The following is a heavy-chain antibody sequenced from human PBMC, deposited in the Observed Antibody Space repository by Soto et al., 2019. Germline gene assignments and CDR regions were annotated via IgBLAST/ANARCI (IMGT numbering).Heavy chain of an antibody. CDR1: GFTFSGSW. CDR3: ARGIFGSGTANDY. D-gene: IGHD3-10*01. V-gene: IGHV3-74*01. J-gene: IGHJ4*02. Sequence: EVQLVESGGGLVQPGGSLRLSCAASGFTFSGSWMHWVRQAPGKGLVWVSRINGDGSGTSYADFVKGRFTISRDDAKNTLFLQMNGLRAEDPAVYYCARGIFGSGTANDYWGQGTLVTVYS. CDR2: INGDGSGT.